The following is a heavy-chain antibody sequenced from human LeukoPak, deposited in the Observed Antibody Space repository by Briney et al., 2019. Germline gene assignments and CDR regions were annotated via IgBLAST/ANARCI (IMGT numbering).Heavy chain of an antibody. CDR3: ASTSSFTYYYGSGRQGAFDM. J-gene: IGHJ3*02. V-gene: IGHV3-7*05. CDR1: GFTFSSYW. Sequence: GGSLRLSCAASGFTFSSYWMIWVRQAPGRGLEWVANINQDGSEKYYVDSVKGRFTISRDNAKNSLYLQMNSLRAEDTAVYYCASTSSFTYYYGSGRQGAFDMWGQGTMVTVSS. D-gene: IGHD3-10*01. CDR2: INQDGSEK.